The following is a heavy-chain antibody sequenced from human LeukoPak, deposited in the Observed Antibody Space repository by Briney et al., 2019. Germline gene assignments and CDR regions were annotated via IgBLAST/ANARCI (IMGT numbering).Heavy chain of an antibody. CDR3: ARDPSATVTGAAFDI. CDR1: GYTFTSYY. D-gene: IGHD4-17*01. CDR2: INPSGGST. Sequence: ASVKVSCKASGYTFTSYYMHWGRQAPGQGLEWMGIINPSGGSTSYAQKFQGRVTMTRDMSTSTVYMELSSLRSEDTAVYYCARDPSATVTGAAFDIWGQGTMVTVSS. J-gene: IGHJ3*02. V-gene: IGHV1-46*01.